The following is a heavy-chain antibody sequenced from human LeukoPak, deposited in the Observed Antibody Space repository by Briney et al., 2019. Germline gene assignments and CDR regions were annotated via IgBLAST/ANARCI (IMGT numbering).Heavy chain of an antibody. V-gene: IGHV4-4*02. CDR1: GRSLSSSNW. CDR3: ASDPGRRGVDY. CDR2: LYHSGNT. D-gene: IGHD2-15*01. Sequence: SETPSLTCAVYGRSLSSSNWWSGVRLPPGKGLEWIGELYHSGNTNYNPSLKSRVTISVDKSKNQFSLKLSSVTAADTAVYYYASDPGRRGVDYWGEGTLVTHSS. J-gene: IGHJ4*02.